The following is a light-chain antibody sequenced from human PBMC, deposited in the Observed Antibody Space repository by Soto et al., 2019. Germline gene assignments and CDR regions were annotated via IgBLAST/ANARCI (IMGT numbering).Light chain of an antibody. CDR3: QTWGTGIWV. CDR1: SGHSKYA. J-gene: IGLJ3*02. V-gene: IGLV4-69*01. CDR2: LNSDGSH. Sequence: QPVLTQSPSASASLGASVRLTCTLSSGHSKYAIAWHQQQPEKGPRYLMKLNSDGSHNKGDGIPDRFSGSSSGAERYLTISSLQSEDEADYYCQTWGTGIWVFGGGTKLTVL.